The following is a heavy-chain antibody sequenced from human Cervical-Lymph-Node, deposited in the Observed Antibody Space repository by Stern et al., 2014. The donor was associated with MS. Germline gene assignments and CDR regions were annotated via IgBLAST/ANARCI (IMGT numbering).Heavy chain of an antibody. V-gene: IGHV1-8*01. J-gene: IGHJ4*02. CDR3: TRGPRT. D-gene: IGHD1-7*01. CDR1: GYTFTRYD. Sequence: QVKLVQSGAEVEKPGASVKVSCKASGYTFTRYDIHWVRRAAGQGLEWMGWMNPDSGDTGIAQKFQGRVTMTRDTSISTAYLELHSLKSEDTAVYYCTRGPRTWGRGTLVTVSS. CDR2: MNPDSGDT.